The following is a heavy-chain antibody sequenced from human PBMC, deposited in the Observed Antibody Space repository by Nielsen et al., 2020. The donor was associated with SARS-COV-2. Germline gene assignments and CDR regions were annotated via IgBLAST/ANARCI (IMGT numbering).Heavy chain of an antibody. Sequence: GESLKISCAASGFTFSSYWMHWVRQAPGKGLVWVSRINSGGSSTSYADSVKGRFTISRDNAKNTLYLQMNSLRAEDTAVYYCARRATVTQPFDYWGQGTLVTVSS. V-gene: IGHV3-74*01. CDR1: GFTFSSYW. CDR2: INSGGSST. CDR3: ARRATVTQPFDY. D-gene: IGHD4-11*01. J-gene: IGHJ4*02.